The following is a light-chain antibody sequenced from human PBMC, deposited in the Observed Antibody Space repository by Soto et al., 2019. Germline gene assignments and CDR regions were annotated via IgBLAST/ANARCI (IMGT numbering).Light chain of an antibody. J-gene: IGKJ1*01. CDR2: GAS. CDR3: EQYYKWPPT. V-gene: IGKV3-15*01. Sequence: EIVMTQSPVTLSVSPGERATLSCRASERVNSALAWYQQKPGQAPRLLIYGASTRATGIPARFSGSGSGTEFTLTISSLQSEDFAVYYCEQYYKWPPTFGQGTKV. CDR1: ERVNSA.